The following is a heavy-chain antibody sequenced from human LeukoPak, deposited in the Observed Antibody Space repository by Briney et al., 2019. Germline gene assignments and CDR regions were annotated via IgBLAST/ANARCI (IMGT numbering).Heavy chain of an antibody. CDR1: GYTFTTYG. CDR3: ARAGKTVTTLAFAI. Sequence: ASVKVSCKASGYTFTTYGISWVRQAPGQGLEWMGWISAYNGDTNFAQKLQGRVTMTTDTSTSTAYMELRSLRSDDTAVYYCARAGKTVTTLAFAIWGQGTMVTVSS. CDR2: ISAYNGDT. V-gene: IGHV1-18*01. D-gene: IGHD4-17*01. J-gene: IGHJ3*02.